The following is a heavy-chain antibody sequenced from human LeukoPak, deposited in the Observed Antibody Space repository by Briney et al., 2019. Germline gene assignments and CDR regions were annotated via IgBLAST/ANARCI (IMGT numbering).Heavy chain of an antibody. CDR3: ARDKIVGASKFDY. J-gene: IGHJ4*02. CDR2: IKQDESEK. CDR1: GFTLSNYW. Sequence: PGGSLSLSRAVSGFTLSNYWMSWVRQAPGEGLEWVAHIKQDESEKYYVDSVKGRFTISRDNAKNSLYLQMNSLRAEDTAIYYCARDKIVGASKFDYWGQGTLVTVSS. D-gene: IGHD1-26*01. V-gene: IGHV3-7*01.